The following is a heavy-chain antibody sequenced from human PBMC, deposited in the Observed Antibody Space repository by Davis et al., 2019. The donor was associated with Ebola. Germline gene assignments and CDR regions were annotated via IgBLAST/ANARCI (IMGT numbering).Heavy chain of an antibody. Sequence: GESLKISCAASGFTFSSYWMSWVRQAPGKGLEWVSAIDYAGTSRDYADSVKGRFTISRDNAKNMLYLQMNSLRAEDTAIYYCASAISVGGHKWGQGTLVTVSS. D-gene: IGHD6-19*01. CDR2: IDYAGTSR. CDR3: ASAISVGGHK. CDR1: GFTFSSYW. J-gene: IGHJ4*02. V-gene: IGHV3-74*01.